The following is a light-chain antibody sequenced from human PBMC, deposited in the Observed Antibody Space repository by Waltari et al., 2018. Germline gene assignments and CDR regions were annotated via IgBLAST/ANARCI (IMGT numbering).Light chain of an antibody. CDR2: AAT. V-gene: IGKV1-39*01. Sequence: DIQMSQSPSSLSASVGDRVTITCPASQNIKTFLNWYQQKPGKAPELLIYAATTLQSGVPSRFSGGGSGTDFTLTISSLQREDFATYFCQQSQSSPYTFGRGTKLDIK. CDR1: QNIKTF. CDR3: QQSQSSPYT. J-gene: IGKJ2*01.